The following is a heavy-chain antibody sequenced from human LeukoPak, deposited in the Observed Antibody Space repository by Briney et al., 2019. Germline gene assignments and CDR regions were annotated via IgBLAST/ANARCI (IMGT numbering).Heavy chain of an antibody. CDR2: ISGSGGST. CDR1: GFAFSTFA. V-gene: IGHV3-23*01. Sequence: GGSLRLSCAASGFAFSTFAMSWVRQAPGKGLDWVSSISGSGGSTYYADSVKGRCTISRDSSKNTLYLQMNSLRAEDTAVYYCAKGVGTNKGGYYFDYWGQGTPVTVSS. D-gene: IGHD1-26*01. CDR3: AKGVGTNKGGYYFDY. J-gene: IGHJ4*02.